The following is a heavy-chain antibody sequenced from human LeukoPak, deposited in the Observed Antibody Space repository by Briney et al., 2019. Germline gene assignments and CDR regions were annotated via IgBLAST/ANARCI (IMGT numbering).Heavy chain of an antibody. D-gene: IGHD3-16*01. J-gene: IGHJ4*02. CDR1: GFTFGSYG. CDR3: ARDPALMYFDY. CDR2: IWYDGSNK. V-gene: IGHV3-33*01. Sequence: GGSLRLSCAASGFTFGSYGMHWVRQAQGKGLEWVAVIWYDGSNKYYADSVKGRFTISRDNSKNTLYLQMNSLRAEDTAVYYCARDPALMYFDYWGQGTLVTVSS.